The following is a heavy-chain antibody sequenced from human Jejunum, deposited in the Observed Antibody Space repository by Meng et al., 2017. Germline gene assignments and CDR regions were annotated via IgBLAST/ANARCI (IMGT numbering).Heavy chain of an antibody. D-gene: IGHD2-2*01. J-gene: IGHJ4*02. CDR2: IYHGGNT. V-gene: IGHV4-4*02. Sequence: QVQRRESGPGLVKPLGTRSLSRAVVGGDINKENWWSWVRQSPERGLEWIGEIYHGGNTNYNPSLKRRVTMSVDESTNQMSLKLTSVTAADTAVYYCVRGEFAMLARFDFWGQGILVTVSS. CDR3: VRGEFAMLARFDF. CDR1: GGDINKENW.